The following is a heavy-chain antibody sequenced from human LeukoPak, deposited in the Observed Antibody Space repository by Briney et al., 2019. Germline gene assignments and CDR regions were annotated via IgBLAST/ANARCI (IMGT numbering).Heavy chain of an antibody. V-gene: IGHV1-69*06. CDR1: GGTFSSYA. Sequence: ASVKVSCKASGGTFSSYAISWVRQAPGQGLEWMGRIIPIFGTANYAQKFQGRVTITADKSTSTAYMELSSLRSEDTAVYYCATTRYYYDSSDALDIWGQGTMVTVSS. J-gene: IGHJ3*02. D-gene: IGHD3-22*01. CDR2: IIPIFGTA. CDR3: ATTRYYYDSSDALDI.